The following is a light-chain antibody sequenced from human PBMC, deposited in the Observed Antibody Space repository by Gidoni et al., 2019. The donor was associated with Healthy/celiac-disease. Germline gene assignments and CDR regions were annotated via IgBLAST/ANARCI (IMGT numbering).Light chain of an antibody. J-gene: IGKJ5*01. CDR2: GAS. V-gene: IGKV3-20*01. CDR1: QSVSSSY. CDR3: QQYGSSPRVT. Sequence: ESVLSPSPVTLSLSPGESATLSCRASQSVSSSYLAWYQQKPGQAPRRPIYGASSRATGIPDRFSGSGSGTDFTLTISRLEPEDFAVYYCQQYGSSPRVTFXQXTRLEIK.